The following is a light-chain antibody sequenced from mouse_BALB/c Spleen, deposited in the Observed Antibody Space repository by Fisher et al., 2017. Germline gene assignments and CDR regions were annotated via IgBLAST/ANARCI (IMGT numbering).Light chain of an antibody. Sequence: DIVMTQTTAIMSASPGEKVTMTCSASSSVSSSYLHWYQQKSGASPKPLIHRTSNLASGVPARFSGSGSGTSYSLTISSVEAEDAADYYCHQWSSYPWTFGAGTKLELK. V-gene: IGKV4-58*01. CDR2: RTS. CDR1: SSVSSSY. CDR3: HQWSSYPWT. J-gene: IGKJ5*01.